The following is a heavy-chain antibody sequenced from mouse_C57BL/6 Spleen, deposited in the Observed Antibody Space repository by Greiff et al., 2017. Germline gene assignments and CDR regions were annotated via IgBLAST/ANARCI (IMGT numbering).Heavy chain of an antibody. D-gene: IGHD1-1*01. V-gene: IGHV1-64*01. CDR2: IHPNSGST. Sequence: QVQLQQPGAELVKPGASVKLSCKASGYTFTSYWMHWVKQRPGQGLEWIGMIHPNSGSTTYNETFESKATLTVDKSSSTAYMQLSSLTSDDAAVYYCARYYYGSSYFDVWGTGTTVTVSS. CDR1: GYTFTSYW. CDR3: ARYYYGSSYFDV. J-gene: IGHJ1*03.